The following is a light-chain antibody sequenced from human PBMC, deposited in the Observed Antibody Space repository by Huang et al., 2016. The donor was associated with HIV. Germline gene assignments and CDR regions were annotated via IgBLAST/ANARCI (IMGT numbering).Light chain of an antibody. J-gene: IGKJ1*01. Sequence: DIQMTQSPSSLSASVGDRVTITCRASQGISNSLAWYQQKPGKAPKLLLYAASSLESGVPSRFNGSGSGTEYTLTINSLQPEDFATYYCQQYYSTPQTFGQGTKVEIK. CDR3: QQYYSTPQT. CDR2: AAS. V-gene: IGKV1-NL1*01. CDR1: QGISNS.